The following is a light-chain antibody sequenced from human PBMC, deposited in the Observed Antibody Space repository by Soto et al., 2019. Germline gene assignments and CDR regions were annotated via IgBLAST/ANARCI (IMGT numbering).Light chain of an antibody. CDR3: CSYAGTYTWV. CDR1: SSDVGFYDY. Sequence: QSALTQPRSVSGSPGQSVTISYTGTSSDVGFYDYVSWHQQHPGKAPKLMIYDVTKRPSGVPDRFSGSKSGNTASLTISGLQAEDEADYYCCSYAGTYTWVFGGGTKVTVL. CDR2: DVT. J-gene: IGLJ3*02. V-gene: IGLV2-11*01.